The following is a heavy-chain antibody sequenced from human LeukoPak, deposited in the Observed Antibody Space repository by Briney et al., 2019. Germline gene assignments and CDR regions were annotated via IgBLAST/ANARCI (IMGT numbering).Heavy chain of an antibody. D-gene: IGHD3-22*01. V-gene: IGHV4-39*07. CDR2: IYYSGST. CDR3: AREEAVIVGLDY. CDR1: GGSISSSSYY. J-gene: IGHJ4*02. Sequence: SETLSLTCTVSGGSISSSSYYWGWIRQPPGKGLEWIGSIYYSGSTYYNPSLKSRVTISVDTSKNQFSLKLSSVTAADTAVYYCAREEAVIVGLDYWGQGTLVTVSS.